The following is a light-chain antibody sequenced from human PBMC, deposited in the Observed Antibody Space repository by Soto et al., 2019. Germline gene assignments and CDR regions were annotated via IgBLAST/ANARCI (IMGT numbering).Light chain of an antibody. V-gene: IGKV4-1*01. Sequence: DIVMTQSPDSLAVSLGERATIDCKSSQSLLYGGNDRNYLAWYQHKPGQSPKLIMYWASTREAGVPDRFSGSGSVTHFTLTISSLQAEDVAVYYCQQYYTTPQTFGQGTKLEIK. CDR2: WAS. J-gene: IGKJ2*01. CDR1: QSLLYGGNDRNY. CDR3: QQYYTTPQT.